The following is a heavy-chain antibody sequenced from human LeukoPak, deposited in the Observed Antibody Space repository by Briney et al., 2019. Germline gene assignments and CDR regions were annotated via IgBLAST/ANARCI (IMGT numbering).Heavy chain of an antibody. V-gene: IGHV3-48*04. Sequence: PGGSLRLSCAASGFSFSSYSMNWARQSPGKGLEWDSYINSSSSTISYADSVKGRFTISRDNAKNSLYLQMNSLRAEDTAVYYCARDPAFYYYYMDVWGKGTTVTVSS. CDR3: ARDPAFYYYYMDV. D-gene: IGHD2-15*01. CDR2: INSSSSTI. J-gene: IGHJ6*03. CDR1: GFSFSSYS.